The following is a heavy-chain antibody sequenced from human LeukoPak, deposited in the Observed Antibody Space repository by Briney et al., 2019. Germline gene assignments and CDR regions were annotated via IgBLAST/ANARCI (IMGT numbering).Heavy chain of an antibody. D-gene: IGHD6-13*01. CDR1: GYTFTSYG. V-gene: IGHV1-18*01. Sequence: ASVKVSCKASGYTFTSYGITWVRQAPGQGLELTGWISAYNGNTNYAQKLQGRVTMTTDTSTSTAYMELRSLRSDDTAVYYCARGGGAAADYSYYYMDVWGKGTTVSVSS. CDR2: ISAYNGNT. J-gene: IGHJ6*03. CDR3: ARGGGAAADYSYYYMDV.